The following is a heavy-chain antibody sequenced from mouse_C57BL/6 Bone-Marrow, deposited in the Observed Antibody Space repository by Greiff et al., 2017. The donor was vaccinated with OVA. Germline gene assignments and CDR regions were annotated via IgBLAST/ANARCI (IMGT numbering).Heavy chain of an antibody. CDR1: GFTFSNYW. Sequence: DVMLVESGGGLVQPGGSMKLSCVASGFTFSNYWMNWVRQSPEKGLEWVAQIRLKSDNYATHYAESVKGRFIISRDDSKSSVYLQMNNLRAEDTGIYYCTGADYYGNFDYWGQGTTLTVSS. J-gene: IGHJ2*01. CDR2: IRLKSDNYAT. CDR3: TGADYYGNFDY. D-gene: IGHD1-1*01. V-gene: IGHV6-3*01.